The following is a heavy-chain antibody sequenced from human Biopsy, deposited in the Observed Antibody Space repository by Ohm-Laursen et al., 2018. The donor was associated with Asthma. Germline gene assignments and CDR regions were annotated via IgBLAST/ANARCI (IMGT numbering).Heavy chain of an antibody. J-gene: IGHJ4*02. CDR1: GGSMTSGGHT. CDR2: IFDSEGS. CDR3: ARGSGLYPESPFDY. D-gene: IGHD2-15*01. Sequence: SQTLSLTCTVSGGSMTSGGHTWNWIRQIPGKGLEWIGYIFDSEGSYYNPSLKSRLMISLDTSQNQFSLSLNSVTAADTAVYFCARGSGLYPESPFDYWGQGTLVTVSS. V-gene: IGHV4-31*03.